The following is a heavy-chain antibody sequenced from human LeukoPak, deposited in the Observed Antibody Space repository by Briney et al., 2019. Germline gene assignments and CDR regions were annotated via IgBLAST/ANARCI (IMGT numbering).Heavy chain of an antibody. Sequence: TASETLSLTCTVSGGSISSYYWSWIRQPPGKGLEWIGYIYYSGSTNYNPSLKSRVTISVDTSKNQFSLKLSSVTAADTAVYYCARAPGYYYYYMDVWGKGTTVTVSS. CDR2: IYYSGST. CDR1: GGSISSYY. CDR3: ARAPGYYYYYMDV. V-gene: IGHV4-59*01. J-gene: IGHJ6*03.